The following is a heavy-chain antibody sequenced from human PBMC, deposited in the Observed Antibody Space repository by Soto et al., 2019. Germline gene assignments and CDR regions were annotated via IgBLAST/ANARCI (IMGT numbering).Heavy chain of an antibody. CDR3: ARQVPHYDILTGYYNVVQNWFDP. CDR1: GYSFTSYW. Sequence: GESLKISCKGSGYSFTSYWISWVRQMPGKGLEWMGRIDPSDSYTNYSPSFQGHVTISADKSISTAYLQWSSLKASDTAMYYCARQVPHYDILTGYYNVVQNWFDPWGQGTLVTVSS. V-gene: IGHV5-10-1*01. CDR2: IDPSDSYT. D-gene: IGHD3-9*01. J-gene: IGHJ5*02.